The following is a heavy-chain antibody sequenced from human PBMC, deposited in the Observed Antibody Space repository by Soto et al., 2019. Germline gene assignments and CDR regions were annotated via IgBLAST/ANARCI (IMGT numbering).Heavy chain of an antibody. V-gene: IGHV6-1*01. Sequence: SQTLSLTCVISGESVSSNSAAWNWIRQSPSRGLEWLGRTYYRSKWYNDYAVSVKSRLTINPDTSKNQFSLQLNSVTPEDTAVYHFARAFCISRTCYLGPAMDVWGQGTTVTVSS. J-gene: IGHJ6*02. CDR2: TYYRSKWYN. CDR3: ARAFCISRTCYLGPAMDV. D-gene: IGHD2-2*01. CDR1: GESVSSNSAA.